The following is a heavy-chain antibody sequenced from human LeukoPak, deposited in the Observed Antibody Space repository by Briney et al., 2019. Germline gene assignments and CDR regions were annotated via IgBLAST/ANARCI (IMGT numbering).Heavy chain of an antibody. CDR2: MNPNSGNT. CDR3: ARAPPQMATITGYYYMDV. J-gene: IGHJ6*03. D-gene: IGHD5-24*01. CDR1: GYTFTSYD. Sequence: ASVKVSCKASGYTFTSYDINWVRQATGQGLEWMGWMNPNSGNTGYAQKFQGRVTMTRNTSISTAYMELSSLRSEDTAVYYCARAPPQMATITGYYYMDVWGKGTTVTVSS. V-gene: IGHV1-8*01.